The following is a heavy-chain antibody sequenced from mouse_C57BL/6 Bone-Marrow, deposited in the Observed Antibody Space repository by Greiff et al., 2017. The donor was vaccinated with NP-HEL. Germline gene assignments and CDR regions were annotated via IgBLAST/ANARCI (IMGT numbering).Heavy chain of an antibody. CDR2: IYPGSGST. Sequence: QVQLQQPGAELVKPGASVTMSCKASGYTFTSYWINWVKQTPGQGLEWIGAIYPGSGSTAYNQKFKSKATLTVDTSSSTAYMQLSSLTSEDSAVDYGARRGPYYYGSSPYFDYWGQGTTLTVSS. CDR1: GYTFTSYW. CDR3: ARRGPYYYGSSPYFDY. J-gene: IGHJ2*01. D-gene: IGHD1-1*01. V-gene: IGHV1-55*01.